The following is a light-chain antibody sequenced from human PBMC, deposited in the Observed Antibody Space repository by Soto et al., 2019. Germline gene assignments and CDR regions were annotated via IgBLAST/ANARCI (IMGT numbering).Light chain of an antibody. CDR3: QQRHMWPIT. Sequence: DIQMTQAPATLSASVGDSVTITFRASQSISHWLAWYQQKPGKAPKLLIYKASSLESGVPTRFSGSGSGTDFTLTISSLEPEDSAVYYCQQRHMWPITFGQGTRLEIK. J-gene: IGKJ5*01. V-gene: IGKV1-5*03. CDR2: KAS. CDR1: QSISHW.